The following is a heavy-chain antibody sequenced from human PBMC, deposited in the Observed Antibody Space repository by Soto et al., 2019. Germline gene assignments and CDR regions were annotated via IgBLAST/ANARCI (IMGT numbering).Heavy chain of an antibody. CDR2: IYHSGST. D-gene: IGHD6-13*01. V-gene: IGHV4-4*02. Sequence: PSETLSLTCAVSGGSIISSNWWSWVRHPPGKGLEWIGEIYHSGSTNYNPSLKSRVTISVDKSKNQFSLKLSSVTAADTAVYYCARVIASAAGNGVGYYYYGMDVWGQGTTVTVSS. CDR1: GGSIISSNW. J-gene: IGHJ6*02. CDR3: ARVIASAAGNGVGYYYYGMDV.